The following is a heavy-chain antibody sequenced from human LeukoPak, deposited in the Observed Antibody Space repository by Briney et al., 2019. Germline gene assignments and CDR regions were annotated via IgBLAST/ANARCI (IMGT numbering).Heavy chain of an antibody. CDR3: ARPYGSGSPYYFDY. V-gene: IGHV1-18*04. CDR1: GYTFTGYY. J-gene: IGHJ4*02. CDR2: ISAYNGNT. D-gene: IGHD3-10*01. Sequence: GASVKVSCKASGYTFTGYYMHWVRQAPGQGLEWMGWISAYNGNTNYAQKLQGRVTMTTDTSTSTAYMELRSLRSDDTAVYYCARPYGSGSPYYFDYWGQGTLVTVSS.